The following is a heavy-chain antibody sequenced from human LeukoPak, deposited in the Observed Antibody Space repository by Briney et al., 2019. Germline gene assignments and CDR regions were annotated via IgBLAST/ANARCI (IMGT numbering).Heavy chain of an antibody. J-gene: IGHJ4*02. D-gene: IGHD3-3*01. V-gene: IGHV5-51*01. CDR1: GYRFTSYW. CDR3: ARTYYDFWSGYFSYYFDY. Sequence: GESLKISCKGSGYRFTSYWIGWVRQMPGKGLEWMGIIYPGDSDTRYSPSFQGQVTISADKSISTAYLQWSSLKASDTAMYYCARTYYDFWSGYFSYYFDYWGQGTLVTVSS. CDR2: IYPGDSDT.